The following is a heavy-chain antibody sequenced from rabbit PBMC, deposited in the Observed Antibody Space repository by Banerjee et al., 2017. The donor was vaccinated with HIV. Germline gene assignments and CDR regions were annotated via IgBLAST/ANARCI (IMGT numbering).Heavy chain of an antibody. D-gene: IGHD4-1*01. CDR1: GFSFSSNHF. V-gene: IGHV1S40*01. CDR2: IYAASSGST. J-gene: IGHJ4*01. CDR3: ARDLAGVIGWNFNV. Sequence: QSLEESGGDLVKPGASLTLTCTASGFSFSSNHFMCWVRQAPGKGLEWIACIYAASSGSTHYASWAKGRFTISKTSSTTVTLQMTSLTAADTATYLCARDLAGVIGWNFNVWGPGTLVTVS.